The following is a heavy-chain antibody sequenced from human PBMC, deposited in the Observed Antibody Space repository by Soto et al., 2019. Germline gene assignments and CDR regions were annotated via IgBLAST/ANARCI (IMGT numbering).Heavy chain of an antibody. CDR3: TTGRLRRGGAFDI. CDR1: GFTFSNAW. V-gene: IGHV3-15*07. J-gene: IGHJ3*02. CDR2: IKSKTDGGTT. D-gene: IGHD4-17*01. Sequence: EVQLVESGGGLVKPGGSLRLSCAASGFTFSNAWMNWVRQAPGKGLEWVGRIKSKTDGGTTDYAAPVKGRFTISRDDAKNTLYLQMNSLKTEDTAVYYCTTGRLRRGGAFDIWGQGTMVTVSS.